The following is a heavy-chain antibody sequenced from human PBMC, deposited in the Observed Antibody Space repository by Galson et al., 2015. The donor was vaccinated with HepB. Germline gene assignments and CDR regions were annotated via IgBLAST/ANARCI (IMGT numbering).Heavy chain of an antibody. J-gene: IGHJ4*02. Sequence: SLRLSCAASGFTFRDYYMNWIRQAPGKGLEWLSYITNSGTYTKYADSVKGRFTVSRDNAQNSLYLQMNGLRVEDTAVYYCARGGQLGFQWGQGILVTVSS. CDR3: ARGGQLGFQ. V-gene: IGHV3-11*06. D-gene: IGHD2-15*01. CDR2: ITNSGTYT. CDR1: GFTFRDYY.